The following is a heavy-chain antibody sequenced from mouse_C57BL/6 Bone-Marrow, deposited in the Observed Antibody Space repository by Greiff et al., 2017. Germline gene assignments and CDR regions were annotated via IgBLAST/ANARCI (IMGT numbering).Heavy chain of an antibody. CDR3: ERLYGSSYVRYFDY. V-gene: IGHV1-42*01. D-gene: IGHD1-1*01. J-gene: IGHJ2*01. CDR1: GYSFTGYY. Sequence: VQLQQSGPELVKPGASVKISCKASGYSFTGYYMTWVQQSPEKSLEWIGEINPSTGGTTYNQKFKAKATLTVDKSSSTAYMPLKSLTSEDSAVYYCERLYGSSYVRYFDYWGQGTTLTVSS. CDR2: INPSTGGT.